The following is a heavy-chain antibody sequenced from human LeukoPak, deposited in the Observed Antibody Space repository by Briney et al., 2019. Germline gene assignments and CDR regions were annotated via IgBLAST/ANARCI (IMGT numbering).Heavy chain of an antibody. CDR1: GGSFSGYY. CDR3: ARVWTAAGTEAGDY. Sequence: SETLSLTCAVYGGSFSGYYWSWIRQPPGKGLEWIGEINHSGSTNYNPSLESRVTISVDTSKNQFSLKLSSVTAADTAVYYCARVWTAAGTEAGDYWGQGTLVTVSS. CDR2: INHSGST. V-gene: IGHV4-34*01. J-gene: IGHJ4*02. D-gene: IGHD6-13*01.